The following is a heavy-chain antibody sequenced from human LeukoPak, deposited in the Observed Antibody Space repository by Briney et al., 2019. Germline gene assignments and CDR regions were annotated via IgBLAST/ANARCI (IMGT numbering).Heavy chain of an antibody. CDR3: AGSLTHGFDI. Sequence: GRSLRLSCAASGFTFSSYSMNWVRQAPGKGLDWVSSISSSSTYIYYADSVKGRFTISRDNAKNSLYLQMNSLRAEDTAVYYCAGSLTHGFDIWGQGTMVTVSS. CDR1: GFTFSSYS. J-gene: IGHJ3*02. V-gene: IGHV3-21*01. CDR2: ISSSSTYI.